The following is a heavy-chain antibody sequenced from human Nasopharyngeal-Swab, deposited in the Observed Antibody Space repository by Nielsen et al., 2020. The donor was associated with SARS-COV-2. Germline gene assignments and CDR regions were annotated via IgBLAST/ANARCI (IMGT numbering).Heavy chain of an antibody. V-gene: IGHV3-30*03. CDR3: ARDLRKYYYLDV. J-gene: IGHJ6*03. Sequence: SCAASGFTFSTYGMHWVRQAPGKGLEWVAVMSNDGKNIYYADSVKGRFTISRDNSKNTLYLQMNSLRADDTAVYYCARDLRKYYYLDVWGKGTTFTVSS. CDR2: MSNDGKNI. CDR1: GFTFSTYG.